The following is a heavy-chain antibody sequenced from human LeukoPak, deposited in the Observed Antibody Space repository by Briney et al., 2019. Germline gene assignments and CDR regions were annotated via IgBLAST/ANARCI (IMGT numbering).Heavy chain of an antibody. CDR3: ARDDIVVVPAAKGYYYGMDV. D-gene: IGHD2-2*01. CDR2: INPNSGGT. V-gene: IGHV1-2*02. J-gene: IGHJ6*02. CDR1: GYTFTGYY. Sequence: GASVKVSCKASGYTFTGYYMHWVRQAPGQGLEWMGWINPNSGGTNYAQKFQGRVTMTRDTSISTAYMELSRLRSDDTAVCYCARDDIVVVPAAKGYYYGMDVWGQGTTVTVSS.